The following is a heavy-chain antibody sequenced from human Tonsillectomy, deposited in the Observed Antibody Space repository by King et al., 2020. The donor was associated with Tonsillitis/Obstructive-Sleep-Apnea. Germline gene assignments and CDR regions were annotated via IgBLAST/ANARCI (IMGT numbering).Heavy chain of an antibody. CDR1: GYTFTGYY. V-gene: IGHV1-2*02. D-gene: IGHD5-18*01. J-gene: IGHJ4*02. CDR3: AAPLCLQGFDY. Sequence: VQLVESGAEVKKPGASVKVSCKASGYTFTGYYMHWVRQAPGQGLEWMGWIKPNSGGTNYAQKFQGRVTMTRYTSISTAYMELGWLRSDDTAVYYCAAPLCLQGFDYCGQGTLVTVSA. CDR2: IKPNSGGT.